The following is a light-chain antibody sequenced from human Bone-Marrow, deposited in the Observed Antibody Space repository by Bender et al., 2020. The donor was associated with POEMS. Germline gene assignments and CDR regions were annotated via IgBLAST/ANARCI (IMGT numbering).Light chain of an antibody. CDR1: SSDVGSYEL. J-gene: IGLJ3*02. V-gene: IGLV2-23*01. CDR3: CSYAGRNTLV. Sequence: QSALTQPASVSGSPGQSSTIPCTGTSSDVGSYELLSWFQHHPGKAPKLLLYEGNKRPTGVSNRFTGSKSGNTATLTISGLQAEDEADYYCCSYAGRNTLVFGGGTKLTVL. CDR2: EGN.